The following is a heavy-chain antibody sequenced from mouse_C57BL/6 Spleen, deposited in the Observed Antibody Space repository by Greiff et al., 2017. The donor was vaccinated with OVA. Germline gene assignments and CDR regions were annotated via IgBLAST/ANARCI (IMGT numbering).Heavy chain of an antibody. CDR2: IHPNSGST. CDR1: GYTFTSYW. J-gene: IGHJ2*01. CDR3: ARFYDGYYYFDD. Sequence: QVQLQQPGAELVKPGASVKLSCKASGYTFTSYWMHWVKQRPGQGLEWIGMIHPNSGSTNYNEKFKSKATLTVDKSSSTAYMQLSSLTSEDSAVYYCARFYDGYYYFDDWGQGTTLTVSS. D-gene: IGHD2-3*01. V-gene: IGHV1-64*01.